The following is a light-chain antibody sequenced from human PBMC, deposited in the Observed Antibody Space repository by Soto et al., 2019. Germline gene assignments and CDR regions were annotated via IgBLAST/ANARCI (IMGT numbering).Light chain of an antibody. CDR3: QQYGSTPLT. CDR1: QSVMSNS. Sequence: EIVFTQSPDTLSLFPGEKDTLSRRASQSVMSNSLAWYQQKPGQAPRFLIYDASSRATGISDRFSGSGSGTDFTLTISRLEPEDFAVYYCQQYGSTPLTFGGGTKVDIK. V-gene: IGKV3-20*01. J-gene: IGKJ4*01. CDR2: DAS.